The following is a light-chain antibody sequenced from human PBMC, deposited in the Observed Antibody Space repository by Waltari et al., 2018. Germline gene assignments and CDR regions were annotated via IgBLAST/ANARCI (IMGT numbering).Light chain of an antibody. J-gene: IGKJ1*01. CDR2: DAS. V-gene: IGKV3-11*01. CDR1: QSVGSF. Sequence: DIVLTQSPATLSLSPGERATLSCRASQSVGSFLTWYQQKPGQPPRLLIYDASNRATGIPARFSGSGSGTDFTLTISSLEPEDFAVYYCQQRANWWTFGQWTKVEIK. CDR3: QQRANWWT.